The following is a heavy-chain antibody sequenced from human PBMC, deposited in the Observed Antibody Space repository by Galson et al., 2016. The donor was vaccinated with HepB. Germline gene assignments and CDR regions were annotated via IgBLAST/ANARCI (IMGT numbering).Heavy chain of an antibody. CDR3: ASKGKEWLVHGYFDY. Sequence: SETLSLTCSVSGGSINSISFYWGWIRQSPGRGLEWIGTLYFGANTYYNPSLKSRVTISVDTSNNQFSLKLTSVTAEDTAIYYCASKGKEWLVHGYFDYWGQGTLATVSS. CDR2: LYFGANT. J-gene: IGHJ4*02. D-gene: IGHD6-19*01. CDR1: GGSINSISFY. V-gene: IGHV4-39*01.